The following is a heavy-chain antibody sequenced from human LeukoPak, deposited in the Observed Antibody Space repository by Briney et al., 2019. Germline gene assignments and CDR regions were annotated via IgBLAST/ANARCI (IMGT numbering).Heavy chain of an antibody. D-gene: IGHD3-22*01. V-gene: IGHV4-39*07. CDR3: ARERYDSSGYHKDYYYYYMDV. CDR1: GGSISSSSYY. J-gene: IGHJ6*03. CDR2: IYYSGST. Sequence: SETLSLTCTVSGGSISSSSYYWGWIRQPPGKGLEWIGSIYYSGSTYYNPSLKSRVTISVDTPKNQFSLKLSSVTAADTAVYYCARERYDSSGYHKDYYYYYMDVWGKGTTVTVSS.